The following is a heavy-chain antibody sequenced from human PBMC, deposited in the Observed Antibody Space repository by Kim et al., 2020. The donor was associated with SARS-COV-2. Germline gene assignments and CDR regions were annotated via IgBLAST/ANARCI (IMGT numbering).Heavy chain of an antibody. Sequence: SLKSRVTRAVDTSKNQFSMKLSSVNAADTAVYYCAREGDQLSITPDAFDIWGQGTMVTVSS. J-gene: IGHJ3*02. V-gene: IGHV4-31*02. D-gene: IGHD2-2*01. CDR3: AREGDQLSITPDAFDI.